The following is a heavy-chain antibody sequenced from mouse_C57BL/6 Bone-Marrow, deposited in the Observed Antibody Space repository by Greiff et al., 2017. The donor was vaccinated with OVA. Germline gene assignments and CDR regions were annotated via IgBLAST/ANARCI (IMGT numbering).Heavy chain of an antibody. V-gene: IGHV2-2*01. Sequence: VQLHQSGPGLVQPSQSLSITCTVSGFSLTSYGVHWVRQSPGKGLEWLGVIWSGGSTDYNAAFISSLSISKDNSKSQVFFKMNSLQADDTAIYYCARKDYYGSSNGWYFDVWGTGTTVTVSS. D-gene: IGHD1-1*01. CDR2: IWSGGST. CDR3: ARKDYYGSSNGWYFDV. CDR1: GFSLTSYG. J-gene: IGHJ1*03.